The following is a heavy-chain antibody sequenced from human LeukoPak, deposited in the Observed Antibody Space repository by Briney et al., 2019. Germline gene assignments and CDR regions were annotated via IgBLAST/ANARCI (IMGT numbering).Heavy chain of an antibody. CDR3: VKSPGSGWPV. Sequence: GGSLRLSCAASGFTFSSFAMHWVRQAPGKGLEYLSAIYSDGSRTYYADSVKGRFTISRDNSKSTLYFEMSSLRVEDTAVYYCVKSPGSGWPVWGQGTLLTVSS. CDR1: GFTFSSFA. CDR2: IYSDGSRT. V-gene: IGHV3-64D*06. J-gene: IGHJ4*02. D-gene: IGHD6-19*01.